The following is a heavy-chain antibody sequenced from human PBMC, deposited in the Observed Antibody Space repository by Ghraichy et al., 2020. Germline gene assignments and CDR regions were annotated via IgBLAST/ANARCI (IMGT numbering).Heavy chain of an antibody. CDR3: ARPLYYYYYMDV. J-gene: IGHJ6*03. CDR1: GGSISSSSYY. V-gene: IGHV4-39*01. CDR2: IYYSGST. Sequence: SETLSLTCTVSGGSISSSSYYWGWIRQPPGKGLEWIGSIYYSGSTYYNPSLKSRVTISVDTSKNQFSLKLSSVIAADTAVYYCARPLYYYYYMDVWGKGTTVTVSS.